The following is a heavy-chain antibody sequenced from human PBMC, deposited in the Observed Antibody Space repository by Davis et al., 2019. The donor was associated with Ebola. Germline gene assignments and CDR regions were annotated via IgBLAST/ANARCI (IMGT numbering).Heavy chain of an antibody. V-gene: IGHV5-51*01. CDR1: GYSFTSYW. D-gene: IGHD6-19*01. CDR3: AILGARRAVAALDY. CDR2: ISPSDSDT. J-gene: IGHJ4*02. Sequence: GESLNISCKCSGYSFTSYWIGWVRQMPGKRLEWMGIISPSDSDTRYSPSFQGQVTISSDKSIRPAYLQWSSLKASDTAMYYCAILGARRAVAALDYWGQGTLVTVSS.